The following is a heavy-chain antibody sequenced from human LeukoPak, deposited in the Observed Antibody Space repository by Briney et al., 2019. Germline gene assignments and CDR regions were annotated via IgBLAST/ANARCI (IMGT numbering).Heavy chain of an antibody. CDR3: ARSAQVTSSGYDPPALYYFDY. CDR1: GGTFSSYA. D-gene: IGHD5-12*01. V-gene: IGHV1-69*05. J-gene: IGHJ4*02. CDR2: IIPIFGTA. Sequence: SVKVSCKASGGTFSSYAISWVRQAPGQGLEWMGGIIPIFGTANYAQKFQGRVTITTDESTSTAYMELSSLRSEDTAVYYCARSAQVTSSGYDPPALYYFDYWGQGTLVTVSS.